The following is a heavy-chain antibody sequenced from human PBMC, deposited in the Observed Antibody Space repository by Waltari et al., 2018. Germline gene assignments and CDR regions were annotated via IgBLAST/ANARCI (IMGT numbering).Heavy chain of an antibody. V-gene: IGHV3-9*01. CDR3: AKDIPDYYGSGSYSWAFDI. D-gene: IGHD3-10*01. CDR2: ISWNSGSI. Sequence: GGVSGISWNSGSIGYADSVKGRFTISRDNAKNSLYLQMNSLRAEDTALYYCAKDIPDYYGSGSYSWAFDIWGQGTMVTVSS. J-gene: IGHJ3*02.